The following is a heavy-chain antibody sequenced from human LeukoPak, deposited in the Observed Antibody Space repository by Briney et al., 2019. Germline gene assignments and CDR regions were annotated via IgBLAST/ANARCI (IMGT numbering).Heavy chain of an antibody. CDR1: GFTFSSYG. Sequence: PERSLRLSCAASGFTFSSYGMHWVRQAPGKGLEWVAVISYDGSNKYYADSVKGRFTISRDNSKNTLFLQMNSLRAEDTAVYYCAKDSRSFDWSLANPDYWGQGTLVTVSS. CDR2: ISYDGSNK. J-gene: IGHJ4*02. D-gene: IGHD3-9*01. CDR3: AKDSRSFDWSLANPDY. V-gene: IGHV3-30*18.